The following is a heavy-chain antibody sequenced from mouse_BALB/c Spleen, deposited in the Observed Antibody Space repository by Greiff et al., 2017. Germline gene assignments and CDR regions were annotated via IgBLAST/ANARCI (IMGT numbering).Heavy chain of an antibody. CDR1: GFTFSSYW. Sequence: EVHLVESGGGLVQPGGSMKLSCVASGFTFSSYWMSWVRQSPEKGLEWVAEIRLKSDNYATHYAESVKGKFTISRDDSKSRLYLQMNSLRAEDTGIYYCTAYYYGSSYGFAYWGQGTLVTVSA. V-gene: IGHV6-3*01. CDR2: IRLKSDNYAT. D-gene: IGHD1-1*01. J-gene: IGHJ3*01. CDR3: TAYYYGSSYGFAY.